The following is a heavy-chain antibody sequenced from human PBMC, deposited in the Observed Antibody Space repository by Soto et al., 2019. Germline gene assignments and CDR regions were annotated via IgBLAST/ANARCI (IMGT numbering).Heavy chain of an antibody. V-gene: IGHV4-59*01. J-gene: IGHJ2*01. Sequence: PSETLSLTCTVSGGSITDYYWSWIRQPPGKALEWIGYGYHSVSIHYNPSLKTRVTISVDTSENQFSLRLSSVTAADTAVYYCARAFEGVGAYWYFDLWGRGTLVTVSS. CDR2: GYHSVSI. CDR3: ARAFEGVGAYWYFDL. CDR1: GGSITDYY. D-gene: IGHD2-15*01.